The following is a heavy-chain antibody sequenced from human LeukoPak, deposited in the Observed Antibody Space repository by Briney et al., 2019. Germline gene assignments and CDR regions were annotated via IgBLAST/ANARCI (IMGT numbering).Heavy chain of an antibody. J-gene: IGHJ4*02. V-gene: IGHV3-9*01. Sequence: PGGSLGLSYAPSGFTFDDYAMHWARQAPGKGLECVSGIRWNSGSIGYADSVKGRFTISRDNSKNTLYLQMNSLRAEDTAVYYCAKGRYYDSSGGRTYYFDYWGQGTLVTVSS. CDR2: IRWNSGSI. D-gene: IGHD3-22*01. CDR3: AKGRYYDSSGGRTYYFDY. CDR1: GFTFDDYA.